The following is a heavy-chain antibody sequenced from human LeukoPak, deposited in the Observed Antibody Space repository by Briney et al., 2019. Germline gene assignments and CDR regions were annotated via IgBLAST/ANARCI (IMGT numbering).Heavy chain of an antibody. V-gene: IGHV4-34*01. Sequence: SETLSLTCAVYGGSFSGYYWSWIRQPPGKGLEWIGEINHSGSTNYNPSLKSRVTISVDTSKNQFSLKLSSVTAADTAVYYCARGGSSSWYRGYNWFDPWGQGTLVTVSS. D-gene: IGHD6-13*01. CDR1: GGSFSGYY. CDR3: ARGGSSSWYRGYNWFDP. J-gene: IGHJ5*02. CDR2: INHSGST.